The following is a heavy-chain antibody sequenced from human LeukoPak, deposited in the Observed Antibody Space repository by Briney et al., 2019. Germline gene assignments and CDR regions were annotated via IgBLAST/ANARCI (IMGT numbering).Heavy chain of an antibody. D-gene: IGHD3-22*01. V-gene: IGHV3-21*01. Sequence: GGSLRLSCASSGFTFRRYDMNWVRQAPGKGLEWVSFISSSMISIHYVDSVKGRFTISRDNAKNSLYLQMNSLRAEDTAVYYCARALGRYYYDSSGYYYFDYWGQGTLVTVSS. CDR1: GFTFRRYD. CDR2: ISSSMISI. CDR3: ARALGRYYYDSSGYYYFDY. J-gene: IGHJ4*02.